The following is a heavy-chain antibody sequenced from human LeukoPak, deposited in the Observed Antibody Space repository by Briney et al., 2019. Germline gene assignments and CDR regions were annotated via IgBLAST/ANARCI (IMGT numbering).Heavy chain of an antibody. CDR3: AKTGPLRYFDPPDYYYYMDV. V-gene: IGHV3-30*02. Sequence: PGGSLRLSCAASGFTFSSYGMHWVRQAPGKGLEWVAFIRYDGSNKYYADSVKGRFTISRDNSKNTLYLQMNSLRAEDTAVYYCAKTGPLRYFDPPDYYYYMDVWGKGTTVTVSS. CDR1: GFTFSSYG. J-gene: IGHJ6*03. D-gene: IGHD3-9*01. CDR2: IRYDGSNK.